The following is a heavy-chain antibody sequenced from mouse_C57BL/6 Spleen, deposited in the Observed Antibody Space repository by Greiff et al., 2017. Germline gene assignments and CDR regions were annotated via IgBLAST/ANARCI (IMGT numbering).Heavy chain of an antibody. CDR2: IDPSDSYT. D-gene: IGHD2-4*01. J-gene: IGHJ4*01. Sequence: QVQLQQPGAELVRPGTSVKLSCKASGYTFTSYWMHWVKQRPGQGLEWIGVIDPSDSYTNYNQKFKGKATFTVDTSSSTAYMQLSSLTSEDSAVYYCARNYDYDGGSSYAMDYWGQGTSVTVSS. CDR1: GYTFTSYW. CDR3: ARNYDYDGGSSYAMDY. V-gene: IGHV1-59*01.